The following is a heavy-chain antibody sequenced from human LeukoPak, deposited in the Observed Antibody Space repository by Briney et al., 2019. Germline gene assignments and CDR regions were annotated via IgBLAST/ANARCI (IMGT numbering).Heavy chain of an antibody. V-gene: IGHV3-23*01. CDR3: TKGPAAAGQGY. Sequence: GGSLRLSCAASGFTFSTYAMSWVRQAPGKGLEWVLGISGTGGSTYYADSVKGRFTISRDNSKNTLYLQINSLRAEDTAVYYCTKGPAAAGQGYWGRGTLVTVSS. CDR2: ISGTGGST. D-gene: IGHD6-13*01. CDR1: GFTFSTYA. J-gene: IGHJ4*02.